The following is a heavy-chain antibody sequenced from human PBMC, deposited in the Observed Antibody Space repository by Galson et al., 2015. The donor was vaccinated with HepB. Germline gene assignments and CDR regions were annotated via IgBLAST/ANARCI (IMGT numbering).Heavy chain of an antibody. CDR1: GFTFSSYS. CDR3: ARVITIFGVVD. Sequence: SLRLSCAASGFTFSSYSMNWVRQAPGKGLEWVSSISSSSSYVYYADSVKGRFTISRDNAKNSLYLQMNSLRAEDTAVYYCARVITIFGVVDWGQGTLVTVSS. J-gene: IGHJ4*02. D-gene: IGHD3-3*01. CDR2: ISSSSSYV. V-gene: IGHV3-21*01.